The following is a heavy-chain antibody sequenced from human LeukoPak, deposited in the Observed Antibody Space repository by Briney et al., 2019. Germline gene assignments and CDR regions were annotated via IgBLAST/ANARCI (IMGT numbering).Heavy chain of an antibody. CDR2: ISGSGGST. D-gene: IGHD2-21*02. Sequence: GGSLRLSCAASGFTFSSYAMSWVRQAPGKGLEWVSAISGSGGSTYYADSVKGRFTISRDNSKNTLYLQMNSLRAEDTAVYYCAKCCGGDCFFAEYFQHWGQGTLVTVSS. CDR1: GFTFSSYA. V-gene: IGHV3-23*01. J-gene: IGHJ1*01. CDR3: AKCCGGDCFFAEYFQH.